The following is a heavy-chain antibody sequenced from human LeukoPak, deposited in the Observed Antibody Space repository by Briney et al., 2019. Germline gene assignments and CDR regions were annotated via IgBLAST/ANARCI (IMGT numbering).Heavy chain of an antibody. CDR3: AKGDYDYVWGTPNY. J-gene: IGHJ4*02. CDR2: ITGSGGFT. CDR1: GFPFSTYA. V-gene: IGHV3-23*01. Sequence: PGGSLRLSCAASGFPFSTYAMNWVRQAPGKGLEWVSVITGSGGFTQYADSVKGRFTISRDNSKNTVYLQMNSLRAEDTAVYYCAKGDYDYVWGTPNYWGQGTLVTVSS. D-gene: IGHD3-16*01.